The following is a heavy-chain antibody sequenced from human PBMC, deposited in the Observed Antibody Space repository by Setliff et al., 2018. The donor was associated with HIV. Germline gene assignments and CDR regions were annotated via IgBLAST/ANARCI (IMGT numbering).Heavy chain of an antibody. CDR2: ISSGGSYI. Sequence: GGSLRLSCAASGFTFSSYSMNWVRQAPGKGLEWVSSISSGGSYIYYADSVKGRFTISRDNAKNSLYLRMNSLRAEDTAVYYCARGIAARPSNWYFDLWGRGTLVTVSS. CDR1: GFTFSSYS. CDR3: ARGIAARPSNWYFDL. D-gene: IGHD6-6*01. J-gene: IGHJ2*01. V-gene: IGHV3-21*01.